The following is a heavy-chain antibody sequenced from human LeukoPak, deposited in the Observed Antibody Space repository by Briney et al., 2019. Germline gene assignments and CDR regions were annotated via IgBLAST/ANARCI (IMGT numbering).Heavy chain of an antibody. CDR2: IFYSGST. CDR1: GGSISSYY. D-gene: IGHD3-16*01. CDR3: ARGGTTRTFDS. J-gene: IGHJ4*02. Sequence: NPSETLSLTCTVSGGSISSYYWSWIRQPPEKGLEWIGYIFYSGSTNYNPSLKSRVTISINTAKNQFSLNLTSVTAADTAVYYCARGGTTRTFDSWGQGTLSPSPQ. V-gene: IGHV4-59*08.